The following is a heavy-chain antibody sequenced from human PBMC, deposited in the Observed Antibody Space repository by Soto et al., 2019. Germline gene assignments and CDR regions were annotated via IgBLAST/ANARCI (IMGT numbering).Heavy chain of an antibody. CDR3: ARGFDYRWVY. D-gene: IGHD3-16*02. J-gene: IGHJ4*01. CDR2: VHHSGTT. Sequence: QVQLQESGPGLVKPSGTLSLTCAVSGGSINTDDWWSWVREPPGKGLEWIGEVHHSGTTNYIQSLKSRLTMSVDKSGNRVSLEMTSVTAADTAVYFCARGFDYRWVYWGHGALVTVSS. CDR1: GGSINTDDW. V-gene: IGHV4-4*02.